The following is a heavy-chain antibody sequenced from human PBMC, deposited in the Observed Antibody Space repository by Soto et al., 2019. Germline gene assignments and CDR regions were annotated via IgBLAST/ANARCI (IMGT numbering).Heavy chain of an antibody. CDR2: IYHRGST. Sequence: QVQLQESGPGLVKPSGTLSLTCAVSSGSISSSNWWSWVRQPPGKGLEWIGEIYHRGSTNYNPSLKSRVTISVDKSKNQFSLRVSSVTAADTAVYYCARGHRGYSYVDMLYNWFDPWGQGTLVTVSS. CDR1: SGSISSSNW. CDR3: ARGHRGYSYVDMLYNWFDP. D-gene: IGHD5-18*01. V-gene: IGHV4-4*02. J-gene: IGHJ5*02.